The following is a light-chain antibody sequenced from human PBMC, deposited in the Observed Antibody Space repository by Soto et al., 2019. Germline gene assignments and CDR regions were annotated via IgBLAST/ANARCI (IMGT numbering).Light chain of an antibody. CDR2: GAS. CDR3: LQRSIGFT. Sequence: EIVLTQSPATVSLSPGERASRSCRASQSVGSYLAWYQQKPGQAPRLLIYGASNRAPGIPARFSGSGSGTDFTLTISSLEPEDFAVYHCLQRSIGFTFGPGTKVDIK. J-gene: IGKJ3*01. CDR1: QSVGSY. V-gene: IGKV3-11*01.